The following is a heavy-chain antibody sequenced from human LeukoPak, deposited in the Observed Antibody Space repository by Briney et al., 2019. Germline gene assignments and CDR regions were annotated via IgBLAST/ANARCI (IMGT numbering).Heavy chain of an antibody. CDR3: ARTDSDYFDY. J-gene: IGHJ4*02. D-gene: IGHD1-26*01. CDR1: GFXFSDYY. V-gene: IGHV3-11*03. Sequence: GGSLRLSCVASGFXFSDYYISWIRQAPGKGLEWLSYISSSSYTNYADSVKGRFTISRDNAKNSLYLQMYSLRAEDTAVYYCARTDSDYFDYWGQGTLVTVSS. CDR2: ISSSSYT.